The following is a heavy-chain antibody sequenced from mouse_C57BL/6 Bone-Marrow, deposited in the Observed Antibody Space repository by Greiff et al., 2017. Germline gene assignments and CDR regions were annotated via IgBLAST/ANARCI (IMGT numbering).Heavy chain of an antibody. CDR2: ISSGGDYI. CDR3: TRGRGNYYGSSPSYWYFDV. J-gene: IGHJ1*03. CDR1: GFTFSSYA. V-gene: IGHV5-9-1*02. Sequence: EVMLVESGEGLVKPGGSLKLSCAASGFTFSSYAMSWVRQTPEKRLEWVAYISSGGDYIYYADTVKGRFTISRDNARNTLYLQMSSLKSEDTAMYYCTRGRGNYYGSSPSYWYFDVWGTGTTVTVSS. D-gene: IGHD1-1*01.